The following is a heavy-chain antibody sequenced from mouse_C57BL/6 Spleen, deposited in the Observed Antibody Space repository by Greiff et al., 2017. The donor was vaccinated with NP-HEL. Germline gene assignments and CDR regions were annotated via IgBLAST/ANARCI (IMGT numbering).Heavy chain of an antibody. CDR1: GFTFSDYG. V-gene: IGHV5-17*01. Sequence: EVQLVESGGGLVKPGGSLKLSCAASGFTFSDYGMHWVRQAPEKGLEWVAYISSGSSTIYYADTVKGRFTISRDNAKNTLFLQMTSLRSEDTAMYYCARQGITTVVNWYFDVWGTGTTVTVSS. CDR3: ARQGITTVVNWYFDV. J-gene: IGHJ1*03. D-gene: IGHD1-1*01. CDR2: ISSGSSTI.